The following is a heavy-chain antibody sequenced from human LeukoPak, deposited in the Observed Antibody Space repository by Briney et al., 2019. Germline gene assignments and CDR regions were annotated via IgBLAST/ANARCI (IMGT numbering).Heavy chain of an antibody. CDR3: AKEPREYCSSTSCPNWFDS. D-gene: IGHD2-2*01. J-gene: IGHJ5*01. CDR1: GFTINNYA. CDR2: ISASGGTT. V-gene: IGHV3-23*01. Sequence: GGSLRLSCAASGFTINNYAMSWVRQAPGKVLEWVSAISASGGTTYYADSVKGRFTISRDNSENTLFLQMNSLRAEDTAVYYCAKEPREYCSSTSCPNWFDSWGQGTLVTVSS.